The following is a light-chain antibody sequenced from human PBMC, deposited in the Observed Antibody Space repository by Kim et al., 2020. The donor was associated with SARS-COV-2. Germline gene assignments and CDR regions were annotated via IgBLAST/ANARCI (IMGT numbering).Light chain of an antibody. J-gene: IGKJ2*01. CDR1: QSVNQF. CDR3: QQSYSVPYT. Sequence: DIQMTQSPSSLSASVGDRVSITCRASQSVNQFLNWYLQKAGKAPKLLIYAAATLQGGVPSRFSGSGSETEFTLTISSLQAEDFATYYCQQSYSVPYTFGQGNKLE. V-gene: IGKV1-39*01. CDR2: AAA.